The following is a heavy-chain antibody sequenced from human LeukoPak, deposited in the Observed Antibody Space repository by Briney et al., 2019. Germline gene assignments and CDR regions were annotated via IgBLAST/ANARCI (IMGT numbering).Heavy chain of an antibody. D-gene: IGHD6-13*01. CDR1: GYTVSSNY. V-gene: IGHV3-23*01. J-gene: IGHJ4*02. CDR3: AKGGGSSWTPVWY. CDR2: ISGSGGST. Sequence: GGSLRLSCAASGYTVSSNYMSWVRQAPGKGLEWVSAISGSGGSTYYADSVKGRFTISRDNSKNTLYLQMNSLRAEDTAVYYCAKGGGSSWTPVWYWGQGTLVTVSS.